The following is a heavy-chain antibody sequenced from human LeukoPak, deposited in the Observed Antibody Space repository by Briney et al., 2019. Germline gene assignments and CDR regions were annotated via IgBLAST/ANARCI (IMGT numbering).Heavy chain of an antibody. CDR2: ISHDGSNK. D-gene: IGHD3-10*01. Sequence: GGSLRLSCAASGFIFSSYPMHWVRQAPGLGLQWVAVISHDGSNKFYEDSVKGRFTISRDNAKNSLYLQMNSLRAEDTAVYYCARSNYYGSGSPFDYWGQGTLVTVSS. CDR1: GFIFSSYP. J-gene: IGHJ4*02. V-gene: IGHV3-30*07. CDR3: ARSNYYGSGSPFDY.